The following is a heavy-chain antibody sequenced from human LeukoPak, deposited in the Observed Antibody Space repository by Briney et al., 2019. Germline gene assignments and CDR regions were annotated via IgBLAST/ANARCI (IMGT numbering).Heavy chain of an antibody. CDR2: ISSSSSYI. CDR3: ASGAGRDGYNYNWFDP. V-gene: IGHV3-21*01. D-gene: IGHD5-24*01. Sequence: GGSLRLSCAASGFPFSSYSMNWVRQAPGKGLEWVSSISSSSSYIYYADSVKGRFTISRDNAKNSLYLQMNSLRAEDTAVYYCASGAGRDGYNYNWFDPWGQGTLVTVSS. J-gene: IGHJ5*02. CDR1: GFPFSSYS.